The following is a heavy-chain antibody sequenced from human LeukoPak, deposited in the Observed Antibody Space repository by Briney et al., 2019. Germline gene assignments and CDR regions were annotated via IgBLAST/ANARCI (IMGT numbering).Heavy chain of an antibody. CDR1: GYSFPNYW. D-gene: IGHD2-2*02. Sequence: GESLKISCKGSGYSFPNYWIGWVRQIPGKGLEWMGIIYPGDSHTRYSPSFQDQVTISVDKSISTAYLRWSSLKASDTAMYYCARGPYAYTSSATLGSYNWFDPWGQGSLVTVSS. J-gene: IGHJ5*02. V-gene: IGHV5-51*01. CDR3: ARGPYAYTSSATLGSYNWFDP. CDR2: IYPGDSHT.